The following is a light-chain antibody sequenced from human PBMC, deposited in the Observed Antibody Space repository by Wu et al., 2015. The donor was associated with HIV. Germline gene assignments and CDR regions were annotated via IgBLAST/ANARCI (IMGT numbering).Light chain of an antibody. CDR3: QQYSSPPIT. V-gene: IGKV3-20*01. CDR2: EAY. J-gene: IGKJ5*01. CDR1: SLGXSW. Sequence: SLGXSWLAWYHKNPGQSPRLLMYEAYKRAXGVPARFSGAGSGTYFSLTITRVDPDDFALYFCQQYSSPPITFGPGTRL.